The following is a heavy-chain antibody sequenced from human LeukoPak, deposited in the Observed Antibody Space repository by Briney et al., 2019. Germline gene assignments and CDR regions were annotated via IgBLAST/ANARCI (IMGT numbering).Heavy chain of an antibody. D-gene: IGHD5-12*01. CDR1: GFTFSDNY. J-gene: IGHJ2*01. CDR2: ISSSGSI. CDR3: ARVRKYSGYYSWYFDL. Sequence: KPGGSLRLSCAASGFTFSDNYMSWIRQAPGKGLEWVSYISSSGSIYYADSVKGRFTISRDNAKNSLYLQMNSLRAEDTAVYYCARVRKYSGYYSWYFDLWGRGTLVTVSS. V-gene: IGHV3-11*04.